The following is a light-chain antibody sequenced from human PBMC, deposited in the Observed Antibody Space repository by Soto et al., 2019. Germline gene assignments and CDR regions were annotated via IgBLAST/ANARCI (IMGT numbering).Light chain of an antibody. V-gene: IGLV3-21*04. Sequence: SYVLTQPPSVSVAPGKTASITCGENDIGSKSVHWYQQKPGQAPVLVIYYDSDRLSGIPERFSGSNSGNTATLTISRVEDGDEADYYCQVWDSSTDHPIFGGGTKVTVL. CDR1: DIGSKS. J-gene: IGLJ2*01. CDR3: QVWDSSTDHPI. CDR2: YDS.